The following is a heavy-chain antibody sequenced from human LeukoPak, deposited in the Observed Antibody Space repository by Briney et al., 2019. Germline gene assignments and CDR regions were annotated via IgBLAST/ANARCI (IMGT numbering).Heavy chain of an antibody. CDR2: INPNSGGT. V-gene: IGHV1-2*02. D-gene: IGHD5-18*01. J-gene: IGHJ4*02. CDR3: ARGQDTAMAHFDY. CDR1: GYTFTGYY. Sequence: ASVKVSCKASGYTFTGYYMHWVRQAPGQGLEWMGWINPNSGGTNYAQKFQGRVTMTRDTSISTACMELSRLRSDDTAVYYCARGQDTAMAHFDYWGQGTLVTVSS.